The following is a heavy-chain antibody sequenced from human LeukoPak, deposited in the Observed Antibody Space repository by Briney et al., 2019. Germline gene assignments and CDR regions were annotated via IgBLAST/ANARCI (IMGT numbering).Heavy chain of an antibody. Sequence: PSETLSLTRTVSGGSISSTNYYWGWIRQPPGKGLEWIGSIYYSGSTYYNPSLKSRVTISVDTSKNQFSLKLSSVTAADTAVYYCARHPGDYCDYMDVWGKGTTVTVSS. J-gene: IGHJ6*03. CDR3: ARHPGDYCDYMDV. D-gene: IGHD3-10*01. V-gene: IGHV4-39*01. CDR2: IYYSGST. CDR1: GGSISSTNYY.